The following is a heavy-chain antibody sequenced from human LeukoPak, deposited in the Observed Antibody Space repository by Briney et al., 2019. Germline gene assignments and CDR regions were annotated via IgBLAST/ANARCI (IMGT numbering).Heavy chain of an antibody. D-gene: IGHD5-12*01. CDR1: GGSISSYY. CDR3: ARDFSGYSGYDYVIDESRAAFDI. Sequence: SETLSLTCTVSGGSISSYYWSWIRQPPGKGLEWIGYIYYSGSTNYNPSLKSRVTISVDTSKNQFSLKLSSVTAADTAVYYCARDFSGYSGYDYVIDESRAAFDIWGQGTMVTVSS. J-gene: IGHJ3*02. V-gene: IGHV4-59*01. CDR2: IYYSGST.